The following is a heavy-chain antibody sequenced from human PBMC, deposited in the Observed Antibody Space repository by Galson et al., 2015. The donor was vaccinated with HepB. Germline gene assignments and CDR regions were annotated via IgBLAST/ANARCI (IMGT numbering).Heavy chain of an antibody. CDR3: ARDLSDFWSGTEGITFDY. D-gene: IGHD3-3*01. Sequence: SLRLSCAASGFTFSDYYMSWIRQAPGKGLEWVSYISSSGSTIYYADSVKGRFTISRDNAKNSLYLQMNSLRAEDTAVYYCARDLSDFWSGTEGITFDYWGQGTLVTVSS. CDR2: ISSSGSTI. J-gene: IGHJ4*02. CDR1: GFTFSDYY. V-gene: IGHV3-11*01.